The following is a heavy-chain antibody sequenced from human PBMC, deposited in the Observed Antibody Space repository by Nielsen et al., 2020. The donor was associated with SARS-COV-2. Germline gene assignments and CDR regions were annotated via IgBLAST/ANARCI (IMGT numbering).Heavy chain of an antibody. CDR1: GFSLSNARMG. CDR3: ARIRYYYDSSGYSYYFDY. J-gene: IGHJ4*02. Sequence: SGPTLVTPTETLTLTCTVSGFSLSNARMGVSWIRQPPGKALEWLAHIFSNDEKSYSTSLKSRLTISKDTSKSQVVLTMTNMDPVDTATYYCARIRYYYDSSGYSYYFDYWGQGTLVTVSS. CDR2: IFSNDEK. D-gene: IGHD3-22*01. V-gene: IGHV2-26*01.